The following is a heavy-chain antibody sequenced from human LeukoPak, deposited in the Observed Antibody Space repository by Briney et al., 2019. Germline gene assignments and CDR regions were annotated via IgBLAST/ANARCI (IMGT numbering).Heavy chain of an antibody. CDR1: GFTFNNAW. CDR3: ASAPTQDYDILTGYQYH. Sequence: GGSLRLSCAASGFTFNNAWMSWVRQAPGKGLEWVSAISGSGGSTYYADSVKGRFTISRDNSKNTLYLQMNSLRAEDTAVYYCASAPTQDYDILTGYQYHWGQGTLVTVSS. J-gene: IGHJ5*02. V-gene: IGHV3-23*01. CDR2: ISGSGGST. D-gene: IGHD3-9*01.